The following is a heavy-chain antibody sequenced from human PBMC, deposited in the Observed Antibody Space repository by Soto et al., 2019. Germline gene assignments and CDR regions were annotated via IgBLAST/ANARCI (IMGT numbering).Heavy chain of an antibody. CDR2: INPNSGGT. CDR1: GYTFTGYY. V-gene: IGHV1-2*02. D-gene: IGHD3-3*01. J-gene: IGHJ5*02. Sequence: ASVKVSCKASGYTFTGYYMHWVRQAPGQGLEWMGWINPNSGGTNYAQKFQGRVTMTRDTSISTAYMELGRLRSDDTAVYYCARSVNYTIFGVVSARLNWFDPWGQGTLVTVSS. CDR3: ARSVNYTIFGVVSARLNWFDP.